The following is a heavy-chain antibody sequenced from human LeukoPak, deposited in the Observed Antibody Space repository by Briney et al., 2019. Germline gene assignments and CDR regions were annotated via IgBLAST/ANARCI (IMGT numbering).Heavy chain of an antibody. V-gene: IGHV5-51*01. CDR3: ARLSVDDSSGYYYDGAFDI. CDR2: IYPGDSDT. CDR1: GYSFTSDW. J-gene: IGHJ3*02. Sequence: GESLKISCKGSGYSFTSDWIGWVRQMPGKGLEWMGIIYPGDSDTRYSPSFQGQVTISADKSISTAYLQWSSLKASDTAMYYCARLSVDDSSGYYYDGAFDIWGQGTMVTVSS. D-gene: IGHD3-22*01.